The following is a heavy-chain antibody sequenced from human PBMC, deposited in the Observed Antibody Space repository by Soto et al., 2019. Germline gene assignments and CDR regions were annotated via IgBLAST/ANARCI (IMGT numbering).Heavy chain of an antibody. CDR1: GFTFSDYY. CDR2: ISSSSSYT. Sequence: PGGSLRLSCAASGFTFSDYYMSWIRQAPGKGLEWISYISSSSSYTNCADSVKGRFTISRDDAKNSLYLQMNSLRAEDTAVYYCARIHYYDSSGYYPLYFDYWGQGTLVTVSS. D-gene: IGHD3-22*01. V-gene: IGHV3-11*06. CDR3: ARIHYYDSSGYYPLYFDY. J-gene: IGHJ4*02.